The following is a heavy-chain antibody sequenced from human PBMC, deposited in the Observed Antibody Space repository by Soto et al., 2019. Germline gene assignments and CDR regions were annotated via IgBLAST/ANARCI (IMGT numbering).Heavy chain of an antibody. J-gene: IGHJ3*02. CDR2: IDWNSGII. V-gene: IGHV3-9*01. CDR3: VKHMPNRVTGARSAFDI. Sequence: EVQLVESGGGLVQPGRSLRLSCATSGFTFGDYAMHWVRQGPGKGLEWVSGIDWNSGIIVYADSVKGRFTISRDNAKNSLYLQMNSLRPDDTAFYYCVKHMPNRVTGARSAFDIWGQGTMVTVSS. CDR1: GFTFGDYA. D-gene: IGHD4-4*01.